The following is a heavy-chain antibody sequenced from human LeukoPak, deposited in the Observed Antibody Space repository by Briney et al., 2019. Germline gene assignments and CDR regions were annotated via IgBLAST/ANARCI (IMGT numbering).Heavy chain of an antibody. CDR3: ARMAGGLWDY. Sequence: PGGSLRLSCAASGFIFSNYWMSWVRQAPGKGLDWVANIKQDGSEKYYVDSVKGRFTLSRDNAKNSLYLQMDSLRAEDTAVYYCARMAGGLWDYWSQGTLVTVSS. D-gene: IGHD3-10*01. V-gene: IGHV3-7*05. CDR2: IKQDGSEK. CDR1: GFIFSNYW. J-gene: IGHJ4*02.